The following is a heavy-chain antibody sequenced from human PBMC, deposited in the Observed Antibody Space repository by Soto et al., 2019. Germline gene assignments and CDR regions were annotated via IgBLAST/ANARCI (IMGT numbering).Heavy chain of an antibody. J-gene: IGHJ5*02. CDR1: SGSISSTNYY. D-gene: IGHD3-22*01. V-gene: IGHV4-31*03. CDR3: ARDSYSSGYLNWFDP. CDR2: IYYNGRT. Sequence: PSETLSLTCSVSSGSISSTNYYWSWIRQHPGKGLEWIGYIYYNGRTSYTPSLESRVTISADTSKNQFSLNLSSMSAADTALYYCARDSYSSGYLNWFDPWGQGTLVTVSS.